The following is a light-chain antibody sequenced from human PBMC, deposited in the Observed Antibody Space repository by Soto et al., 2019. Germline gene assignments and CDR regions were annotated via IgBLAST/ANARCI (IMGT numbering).Light chain of an antibody. CDR1: QSVSSY. V-gene: IGKV3-15*01. CDR2: GAS. CDR3: QQYKTWAPKYT. Sequence: EIVMTQSPATLSVSPGGRATLSCRASQSVSSYLAWYQQRPGQPPRLLIYGASTRATGIPARFSGSGSGTEFSLTINRLQSEDFAVYYCQQYKTWAPKYTFGQGTKLEIK. J-gene: IGKJ2*01.